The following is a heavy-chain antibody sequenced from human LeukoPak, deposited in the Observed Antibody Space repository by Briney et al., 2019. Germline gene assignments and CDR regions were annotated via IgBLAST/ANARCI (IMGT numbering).Heavy chain of an antibody. CDR2: IYYSGST. Sequence: PSETLSLTCTVSGGSISSYYWSWIRQPPGKGLEWIGYIYYSGSTNYNPSLKSRVTISVDTSKNQFSLKLSSVTAADTAVYYCARDRTIAAAGTYRYYYYGMDVWGQGTTVTVSS. J-gene: IGHJ6*02. CDR3: ARDRTIAAAGTYRYYYYGMDV. D-gene: IGHD6-13*01. V-gene: IGHV4-59*01. CDR1: GGSISSYY.